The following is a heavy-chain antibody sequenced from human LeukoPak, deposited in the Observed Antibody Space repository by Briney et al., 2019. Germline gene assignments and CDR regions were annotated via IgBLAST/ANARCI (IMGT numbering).Heavy chain of an antibody. D-gene: IGHD5-18*01. CDR1: GFTFSSYG. CDR3: ARDPEGYSYGSPFDY. CDR2: IWYDGSNK. J-gene: IGHJ4*02. Sequence: PGGSLRLSCAASGFTFSSYGMHWVRQAPGKGLEWVAVIWYDGSNKYYADSVKGRFTISRDNSKNTLYLQMNSLRAEDTAVYYCARDPEGYSYGSPFDYWGQGTLVTVSS. V-gene: IGHV3-33*01.